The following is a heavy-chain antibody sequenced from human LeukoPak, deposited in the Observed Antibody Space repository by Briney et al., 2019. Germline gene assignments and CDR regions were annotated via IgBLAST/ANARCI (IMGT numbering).Heavy chain of an antibody. D-gene: IGHD4-17*01. CDR1: GFTVSSNY. J-gene: IGHJ4*02. V-gene: IGHV3-66*01. CDR3: ARIAGDYGEFDY. CDR2: IYSGGST. Sequence: GGSLRLSCAASGFTVSSNYMSWVRQAPGKGLEWVSVIYSGGSTYYADSVKGRFTISRDNSKNTLYLQMNSLRAEDAAVYYCARIAGDYGEFDYWGQGTLVTVSS.